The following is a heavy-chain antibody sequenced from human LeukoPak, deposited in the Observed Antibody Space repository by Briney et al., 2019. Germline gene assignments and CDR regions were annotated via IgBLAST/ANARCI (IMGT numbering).Heavy chain of an antibody. V-gene: IGHV1-18*04. D-gene: IGHD3-10*01. CDR1: GYTFTGYY. Sequence: ASVKVSCKASGYTFTGYYMHWVRQAPGQGLEWMGWISAYNGNTNYVQKLQGRVTMTTDTSTSTAYMELRSLRSDDTAVYYCARTGKDGDYFDYWGQGTLVTVSS. CDR3: ARTGKDGDYFDY. J-gene: IGHJ4*02. CDR2: ISAYNGNT.